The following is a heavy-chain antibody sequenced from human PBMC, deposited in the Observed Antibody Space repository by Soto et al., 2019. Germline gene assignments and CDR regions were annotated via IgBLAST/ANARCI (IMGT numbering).Heavy chain of an antibody. V-gene: IGHV5-51*01. CDR3: ARRKHYDFWSGYSNWFDP. J-gene: IGHJ5*02. CDR2: IYPGDSDT. Sequence: ESLKISCKGSGYSFTSYWIGWVRQMPGKGLEWMGIIYPGDSDTRYSPSFQGQVTISADKSISTAYLQWSSLKASDTAMYYCARRKHYDFWSGYSNWFDPWGQGTLVTVSS. CDR1: GYSFTSYW. D-gene: IGHD3-3*01.